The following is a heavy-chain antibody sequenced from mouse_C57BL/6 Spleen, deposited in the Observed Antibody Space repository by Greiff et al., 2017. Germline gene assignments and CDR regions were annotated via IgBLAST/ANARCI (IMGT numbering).Heavy chain of an antibody. CDR1: GYSFTDYY. V-gene: IGHV1-39*01. CDR2: INPNYGST. Sequence: EVKLMESGPELVKPGASVKISCKASGYSFTDYYMNWVKPSNGKSLEWIGEINPNYGSTSYNQTFKGKATLTVDQSSSTAYMQLNSLTSEDSAVYYGARPLYSKGSHYYALDYWGQGTSVTVSS. J-gene: IGHJ4*01. CDR3: ARPLYSKGSHYYALDY. D-gene: IGHD2-5*01.